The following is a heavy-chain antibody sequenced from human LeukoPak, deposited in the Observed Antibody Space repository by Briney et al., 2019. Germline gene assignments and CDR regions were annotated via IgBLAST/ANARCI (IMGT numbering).Heavy chain of an antibody. CDR2: ISSSSSTI. CDR3: ARDRASSITVTYAFDP. Sequence: PGGSLRLSCAASGFTFSSYSMNWVRQAPGKGLEWVSYISSSSSTIYYADSVKGRFTISRDNAKNSLYLQMKSLRDEDTAVYYCARDRASSITVTYAFDPWGQGTLVTVSS. CDR1: GFTFSSYS. J-gene: IGHJ5*02. V-gene: IGHV3-48*02. D-gene: IGHD4-17*01.